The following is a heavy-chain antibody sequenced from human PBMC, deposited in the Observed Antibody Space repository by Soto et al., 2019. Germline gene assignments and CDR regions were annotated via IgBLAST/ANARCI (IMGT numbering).Heavy chain of an antibody. J-gene: IGHJ4*02. CDR1: CDSISSSIYY. CDR2: IFYSGNT. Sequence: SETLSLTCTVSCDSISSSIYYLGWIRQPPGNGLEWIGTIFYSGNTYYNPSLQSRVTISLDTSKTQFSLNLSSMTAADTAVYYCARHGVYSGGYYYFDYWGQGTLVTVSS. D-gene: IGHD1-26*01. V-gene: IGHV4-39*01. CDR3: ARHGVYSGGYYYFDY.